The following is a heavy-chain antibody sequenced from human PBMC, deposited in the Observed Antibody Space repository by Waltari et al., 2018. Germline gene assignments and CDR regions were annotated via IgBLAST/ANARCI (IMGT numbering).Heavy chain of an antibody. J-gene: IGHJ3*02. CDR3: ARGGAYHAFDI. D-gene: IGHD2-2*01. Sequence: EVQLVESGGGLVQPGGSLRLSCAASGFTFTSYWMSWVRQAPGKGLVYVSRINNDGSGTTYTDSVKGRFTVSRDNAKNTLYLQMNSLGVQDTARYYCARGGAYHAFDIWGQGTLVTVSS. CDR2: INNDGSGT. V-gene: IGHV3-74*01. CDR1: GFTFTSYW.